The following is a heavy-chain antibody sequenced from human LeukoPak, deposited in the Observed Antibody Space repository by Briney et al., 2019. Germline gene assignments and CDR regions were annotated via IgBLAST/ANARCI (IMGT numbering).Heavy chain of an antibody. D-gene: IGHD1-14*01. V-gene: IGHV3-23*01. J-gene: IGHJ6*03. Sequence: GGSLRLSCAASEFTFSSFAMSWVRQAPGKGLEWVSTISGSGGSTYYADSVKGRFTISRDNAKNSLYLQMNSLRAEDTAVYYCASPRYLDYYYYMDVWGKGTTVTVSS. CDR2: ISGSGGST. CDR1: EFTFSSFA. CDR3: ASPRYLDYYYYMDV.